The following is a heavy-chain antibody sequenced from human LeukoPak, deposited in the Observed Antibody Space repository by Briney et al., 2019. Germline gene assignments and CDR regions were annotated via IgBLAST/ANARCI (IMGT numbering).Heavy chain of an antibody. V-gene: IGHV3-74*01. D-gene: IGHD3-10*01. CDR2: INSDGRII. CDR3: ARGRGWYFDL. J-gene: IGHJ2*01. CDR1: GFTFSNYW. Sequence: PGGSLILSCAASGFTFSNYWMHWVRQVPGKGLVWVSHINSDGRIINYADSVKGRFTISRDNAKNTLYLQMNSLRVEDTAVYYCARGRGWYFDLWGRGTLVTVSS.